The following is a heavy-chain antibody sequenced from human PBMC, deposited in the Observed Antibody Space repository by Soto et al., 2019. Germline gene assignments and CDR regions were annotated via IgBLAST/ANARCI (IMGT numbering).Heavy chain of an antibody. Sequence: SETLSLTCTVSGGSISSYYWSWIRQPPGKGLEWIGYIYYSGSTNYNPSLKSRVTISVDTSKNQFSLKLSSVTAADTAVYYCARHSKMVYAIPDSSQASYYYYYMDVWGKGTTVTVS. CDR3: ARHSKMVYAIPDSSQASYYYYYMDV. CDR2: IYYSGST. J-gene: IGHJ6*03. V-gene: IGHV4-59*08. CDR1: GGSISSYY. D-gene: IGHD2-8*01.